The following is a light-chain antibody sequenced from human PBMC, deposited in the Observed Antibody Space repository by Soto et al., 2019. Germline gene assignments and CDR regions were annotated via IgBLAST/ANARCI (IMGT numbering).Light chain of an antibody. CDR1: QTISNY. CDR3: QQTYKIPLT. Sequence: DIQMTQSPSSLSASVGVRVTITCRASQTISNYVNWYQQELGEAPKLLIHAASSLQGGVPSRFSGSGSGTDFTLTISSLQPEDFATYYCQQTYKIPLTFGGGTKVEI. J-gene: IGKJ4*01. CDR2: AAS. V-gene: IGKV1-39*01.